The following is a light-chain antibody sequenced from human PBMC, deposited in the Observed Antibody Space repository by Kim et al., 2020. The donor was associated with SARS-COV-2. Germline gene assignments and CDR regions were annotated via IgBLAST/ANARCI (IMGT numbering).Light chain of an antibody. J-gene: IGKJ2*01. V-gene: IGKV3D-15*01. CDR1: QSVSSN. Sequence: EIVMTQSPVTLSVSPGERATLSCRASQSVSSNLGWYEKKPGQAPRLLIYDTSTRATGIPARFSGSGSGTEFSLTISSLQSKDFAVYYCQQYADWPLTFGQGTKLEI. CDR2: DTS. CDR3: QQYADWPLT.